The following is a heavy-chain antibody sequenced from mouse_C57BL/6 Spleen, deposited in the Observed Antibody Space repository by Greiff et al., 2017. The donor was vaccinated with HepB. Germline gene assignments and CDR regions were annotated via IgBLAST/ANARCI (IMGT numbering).Heavy chain of an antibody. CDR1: GFTFSSYA. D-gene: IGHD1-1*01. V-gene: IGHV5-4*01. CDR2: ISDGGSYT. J-gene: IGHJ1*03. CDR3: ARDYHYYGSREGYFDV. Sequence: EVQLVESGGGLVKPGGSLKLSCAASGFTFSSYAMSWVRQTPEKRLEWVATISDGGSYTYYPDNVKGRFTISRDNAKNNLYLQMSHLKSEDTAMYYCARDYHYYGSREGYFDVWGTGTTVTVSS.